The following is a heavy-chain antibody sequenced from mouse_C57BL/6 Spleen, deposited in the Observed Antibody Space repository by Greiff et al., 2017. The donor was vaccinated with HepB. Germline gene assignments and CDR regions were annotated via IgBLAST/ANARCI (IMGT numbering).Heavy chain of an antibody. CDR3: ARGGYYGLDY. J-gene: IGHJ2*01. Sequence: QVHLKQSGAELARPGASVKLSCKASGYTFTSYGISWVKQRTGQGLEWIGEIYPRSGNTYYNEKFKGKATLTADKSSSTAYMELRSLTSEDSAVYFCARGGYYGLDYWGQGTTLTVSS. V-gene: IGHV1-81*01. CDR1: GYTFTSYG. CDR2: IYPRSGNT. D-gene: IGHD1-1*01.